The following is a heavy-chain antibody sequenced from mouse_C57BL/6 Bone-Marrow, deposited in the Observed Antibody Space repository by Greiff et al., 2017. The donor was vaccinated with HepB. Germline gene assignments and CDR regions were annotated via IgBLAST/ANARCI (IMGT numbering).Heavy chain of an antibody. CDR2: IDPSDSYT. CDR3: ARSHYDYTWFAY. V-gene: IGHV1-69*01. D-gene: IGHD2-4*01. J-gene: IGHJ3*01. Sequence: QVQLQQPGAELVMPGASVKLSCKASGYTFTSYWMHWVKQRPGQGLEWIGEIDPSDSYTNYNQKFKGKSTLTVDKSSSTAYMPLSSLTSEDSAVYYCARSHYDYTWFAYWGQGTLVTVSA. CDR1: GYTFTSYW.